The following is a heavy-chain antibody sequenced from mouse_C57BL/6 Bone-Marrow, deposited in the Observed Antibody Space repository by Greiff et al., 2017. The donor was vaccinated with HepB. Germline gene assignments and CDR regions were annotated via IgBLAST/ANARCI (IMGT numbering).Heavy chain of an antibody. V-gene: IGHV5-9-1*02. CDR2: ISSGGDYI. CDR1: GFTFSSYA. Sequence: EVKLVESGEGFVKPGGSLKLSCAASGFTFSSYAMSWVRQTPEKRLEWVAYISSGGDYIYYADTVKGRFTISRDNARNTLYLQMSSLKSEDTAMYYCTRAHSNFAWFAYWGQGTLVTVSA. D-gene: IGHD2-5*01. CDR3: TRAHSNFAWFAY. J-gene: IGHJ3*01.